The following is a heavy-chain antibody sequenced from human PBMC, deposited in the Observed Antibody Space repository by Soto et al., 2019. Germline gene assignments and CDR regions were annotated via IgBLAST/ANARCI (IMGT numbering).Heavy chain of an antibody. V-gene: IGHV3-30*18. CDR2: ISHDGTKT. CDR3: AKDRRDGYTTCSRCYGVDV. D-gene: IGHD5-18*01. CDR1: GFNFGAYG. J-gene: IGHJ6*02. Sequence: QVQLVESGGGVVQPGTSLRLACEASGFNFGAYGMHWVRQAPGKGLEWVAVISHDGTKTYYSDSVKGRFTVSRDNSKNMLYVQMVSLRPDDTAVYSCAKDRRDGYTTCSRCYGVDVWGQRTTVTVSS.